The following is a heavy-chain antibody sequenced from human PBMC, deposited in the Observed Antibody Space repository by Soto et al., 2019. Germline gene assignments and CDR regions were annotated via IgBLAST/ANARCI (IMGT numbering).Heavy chain of an antibody. Sequence: AYLRLSCAASGFKLSKYAMSWFRQAPLKGLEWVSLISATGGGTYYADSVKGRFTISRDNSHNTLYLQVHSLTAEDTAVYYCAKDRRAGGNSAFYFDFWGQGAQVTVSS. J-gene: IGHJ4*02. CDR2: ISATGGGT. D-gene: IGHD3-16*01. V-gene: IGHV3-23*01. CDR1: GFKLSKYA. CDR3: AKDRRAGGNSAFYFDF.